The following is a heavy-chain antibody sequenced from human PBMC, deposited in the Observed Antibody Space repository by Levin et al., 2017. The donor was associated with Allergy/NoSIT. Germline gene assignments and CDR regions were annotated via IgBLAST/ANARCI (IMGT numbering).Heavy chain of an antibody. Sequence: LRLSCTVSGASISRGDYYWSWVRQPPGEGLVWIGYISYSGTTYYNPSLKSRVTISLDTSKNQFSLKLTSVTAADTAVYYCASQRDFQLFFDYWGQGTLVTVSS. CDR1: GASISRGDYY. J-gene: IGHJ4*02. CDR3: ASQRDFQLFFDY. D-gene: IGHD1-1*01. CDR2: ISYSGTT. V-gene: IGHV4-30-4*01.